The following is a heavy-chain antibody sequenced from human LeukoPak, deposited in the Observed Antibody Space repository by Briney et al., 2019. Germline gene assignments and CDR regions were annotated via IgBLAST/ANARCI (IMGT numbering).Heavy chain of an antibody. CDR1: GYSFTSYW. V-gene: IGHV5-51*01. D-gene: IGHD2-15*01. J-gene: IGHJ6*02. CDR2: IYPGDSDT. Sequence: GESLKISCKGSGYSFTSYWIGWVRQMPGKGLEWMGIIYPGDSDTRYSPSFQGQVTISADKSISTAYLQWSSLKASDTAMYYCARLDCSGGSCYSGGYYGMDVWGQGTTVTVSS. CDR3: ARLDCSGGSCYSGGYYGMDV.